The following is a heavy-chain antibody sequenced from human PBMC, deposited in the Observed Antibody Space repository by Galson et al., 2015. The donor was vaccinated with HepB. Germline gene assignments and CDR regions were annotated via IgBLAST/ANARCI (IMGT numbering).Heavy chain of an antibody. CDR2: ISYDGSNK. CDR1: GFTFSSYG. D-gene: IGHD6-6*01. CDR3: AKDLLEEYSSSSGDYG. V-gene: IGHV3-30*18. J-gene: IGHJ6*01. Sequence: SLRLSCAASGFTFSSYGMHWVRQAPGKGLEWVAVISYDGSNKYYADSVKSRFTISRDNSKNTLYLQMNSLRAEDTAVYYCAKDLLEEYSSSSGDYG.